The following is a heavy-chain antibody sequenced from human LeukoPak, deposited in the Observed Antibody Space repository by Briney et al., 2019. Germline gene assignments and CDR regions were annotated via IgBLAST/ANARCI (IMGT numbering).Heavy chain of an antibody. Sequence: SETLSLTCAVYDGSFSGYYWTLIRQPPGKGLEWIGEINHSGSINYNPSLKSRVTISVDTSKNPFSLKLSSVTAADTAVYYCARRRCSSTSCYAYRVVVNWFDPWGQGTLVTVSS. CDR1: DGSFSGYY. V-gene: IGHV4-34*01. J-gene: IGHJ5*02. CDR3: ARRRCSSTSCYAYRVVVNWFDP. D-gene: IGHD2-2*01. CDR2: INHSGSI.